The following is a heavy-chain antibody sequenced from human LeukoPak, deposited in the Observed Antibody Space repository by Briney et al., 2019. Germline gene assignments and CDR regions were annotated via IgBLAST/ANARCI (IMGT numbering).Heavy chain of an antibody. D-gene: IGHD1-26*01. CDR1: GFTFSRNW. CDR3: ASRKGGGLYYLDY. J-gene: IGHJ4*02. V-gene: IGHV3-7*01. Sequence: GGSLRLSCAASGFTFSRNWMTWVRQAPGKGLEWVANIKQDGSEKYYVDSVKGRFTISRDNAENSLYLQMNSLRAEDTAVYYCASRKGGGLYYLDYWGQGTLVTVSS. CDR2: IKQDGSEK.